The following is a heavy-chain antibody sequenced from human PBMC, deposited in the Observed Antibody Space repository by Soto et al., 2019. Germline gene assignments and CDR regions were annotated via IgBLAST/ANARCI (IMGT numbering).Heavy chain of an antibody. CDR2: IYHSGST. CDR1: SGSISSSNW. J-gene: IGHJ4*02. Sequence: QVQLQESGPGLVKPSGTLSLTCAVSSGSISSSNWWRWVRQPPGKGLEWIGEIYHSGSTNYNPSLESRVTISVDKSKNQFSLNLSSVTAADTAVYYCAREAARKVDYWGQGILVTVSS. V-gene: IGHV4-4*02. CDR3: AREAARKVDY.